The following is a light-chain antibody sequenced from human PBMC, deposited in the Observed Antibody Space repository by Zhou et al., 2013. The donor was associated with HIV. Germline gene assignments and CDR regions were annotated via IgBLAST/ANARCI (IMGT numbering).Light chain of an antibody. CDR2: AAS. V-gene: IGKV1-6*01. Sequence: AIQMTQSPSSLSASAGDRVTITCRASQDIRDDLAWYQQKPGTVPKLLIYAASTLQSGVPSRFIGYGSGTHFTLTINGLRPEDFATYYCLHDYNYPRTFGQGTKLEIK. CDR3: LHDYNYPRT. J-gene: IGKJ2*01. CDR1: QDIRDD.